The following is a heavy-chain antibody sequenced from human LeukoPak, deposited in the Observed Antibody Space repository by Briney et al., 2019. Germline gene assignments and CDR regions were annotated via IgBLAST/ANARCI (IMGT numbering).Heavy chain of an antibody. Sequence: GGSLRLSCAASGFTFSSYSMNWVRQAPGKGLEWVSSISSSGSTIYYADSVKGRFTISRDNAKNSLYLQMNSLRAEDTAVYYCARDLHYYDSSGYTYYFGYWGQGTLVTVSS. CDR3: ARDLHYYDSSGYTYYFGY. V-gene: IGHV3-21*04. J-gene: IGHJ4*02. CDR1: GFTFSSYS. D-gene: IGHD3-22*01. CDR2: ISSSGSTI.